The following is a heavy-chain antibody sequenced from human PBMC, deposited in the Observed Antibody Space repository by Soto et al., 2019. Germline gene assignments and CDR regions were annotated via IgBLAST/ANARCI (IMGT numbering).Heavy chain of an antibody. CDR2: IYYSGRT. Sequence: QVQLQESGPGLVKPSETLSLTCTVSGGSISSYYWSWIRQPPGKGLEWIGYIYYSGRTNYNPSLKSRVTISVDPSKNQFSLKLSSVTAADTAVYYCARGYCSSTSCYIWDNWFDPWGQGTLVTVSS. V-gene: IGHV4-59*01. CDR3: ARGYCSSTSCYIWDNWFDP. CDR1: GGSISSYY. J-gene: IGHJ5*02. D-gene: IGHD2-2*02.